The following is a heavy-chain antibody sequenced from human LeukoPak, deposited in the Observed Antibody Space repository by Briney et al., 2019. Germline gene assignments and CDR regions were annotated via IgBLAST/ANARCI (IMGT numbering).Heavy chain of an antibody. CDR1: GGSISSSSYY. V-gene: IGHV4-30-2*01. CDR3: ARGGNWGGAFDI. D-gene: IGHD7-27*01. CDR2: IYHSGST. Sequence: SETLSLTCTVSGGSISSSSYYWSWIRQPPGKGLEWIGYIYHSGSTYYNPSLKSRVTISVDRSKNQFSLKLSSVTAADTAVYYCARGGNWGGAFDIWGQGTMVTVSS. J-gene: IGHJ3*02.